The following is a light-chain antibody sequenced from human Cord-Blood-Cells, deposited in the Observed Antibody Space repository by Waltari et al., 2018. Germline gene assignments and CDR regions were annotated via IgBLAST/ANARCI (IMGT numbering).Light chain of an antibody. CDR1: QGVSSN. V-gene: IGKV3-15*01. Sequence: EIVMTQSPATLSVSPGERATLSCRASQGVSSNLAWYQQKPGQAPRLLIYVSSTRATGIPARFSGSGSGTEFTLTISSLQSEDFAVYYCQQYNNWHITFGQGTRLEIK. CDR2: VSS. CDR3: QQYNNWHIT. J-gene: IGKJ5*01.